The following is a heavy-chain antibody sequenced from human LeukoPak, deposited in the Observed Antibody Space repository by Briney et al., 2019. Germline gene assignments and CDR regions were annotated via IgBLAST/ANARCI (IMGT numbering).Heavy chain of an antibody. CDR1: GFTFSSYG. CDR3: ARGLQYDFKGLGTFDY. D-gene: IGHD3-3*01. CDR2: IWYDGSNK. J-gene: IGHJ4*02. V-gene: IGHV3-33*01. Sequence: GRSLRLSCAASGFTFSSYGMHCVRQAPGKGLEWVAVIWYDGSNKYYADSVKGRFTISRDNSKNTLYLQMNSLRAEDTAVYYCARGLQYDFKGLGTFDYWGQGTLVTVSS.